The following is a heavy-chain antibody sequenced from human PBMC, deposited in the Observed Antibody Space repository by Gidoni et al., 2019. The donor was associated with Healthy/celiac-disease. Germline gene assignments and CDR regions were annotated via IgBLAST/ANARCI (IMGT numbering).Heavy chain of an antibody. CDR3: TRVGGYPAYYFDY. V-gene: IGHV3-49*04. Sequence: EVQLVESGGGLVQPGRSLRLSCTASGFTFGDYAMSWVRQAPGKGLGWVGFIRSKAYGGTTEYAASVKGRFTISRDDSKSIAYLQMNSLKTEDTAVYYCTRVGGYPAYYFDYWGQGTLVTVSS. J-gene: IGHJ4*02. D-gene: IGHD5-18*01. CDR2: IRSKAYGGTT. CDR1: GFTFGDYA.